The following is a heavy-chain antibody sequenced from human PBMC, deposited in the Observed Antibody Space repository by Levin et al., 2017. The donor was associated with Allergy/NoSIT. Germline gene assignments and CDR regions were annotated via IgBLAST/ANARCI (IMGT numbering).Heavy chain of an antibody. CDR3: ARASGSSSWYGWYFDL. D-gene: IGHD6-13*01. J-gene: IGHJ2*01. CDR1: GYSFTSYW. CDR2: IYPGDSDT. V-gene: IGHV5-51*01. Sequence: GGSLRLSCKGSGYSFTSYWIGWVRQMPGKGLEWMGIIYPGDSDTRYSPSFQGQVTISADKSISTAYLQWSSLKASDTAMYYCARASGSSSWYGWYFDLWGRGTLVTVSS.